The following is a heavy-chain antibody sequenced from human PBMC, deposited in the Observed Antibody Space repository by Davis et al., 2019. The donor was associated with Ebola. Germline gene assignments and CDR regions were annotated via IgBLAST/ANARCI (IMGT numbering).Heavy chain of an antibody. J-gene: IGHJ5*02. V-gene: IGHV3-48*03. CDR2: ISSSGSTI. CDR1: GFTFSSYE. Sequence: PGGSLRLSCAASGFTFSSYEMNWVRQAPGKGLEWISYISSSGSTIYYADSVKGRFTISRDNAKNTGYLEMNNLTPDDTAVYYCVRDFRETDLWGQGSLVTVAS. CDR3: VRDFRETDL. D-gene: IGHD3-10*01.